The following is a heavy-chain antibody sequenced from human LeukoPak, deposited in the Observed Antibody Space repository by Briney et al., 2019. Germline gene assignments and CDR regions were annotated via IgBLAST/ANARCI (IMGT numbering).Heavy chain of an antibody. V-gene: IGHV1-18*01. CDR3: ARVYSNYVDGGTD. J-gene: IGHJ4*02. CDR2: ISAYNGNT. Sequence: ASVKVSCKASGYTFTSYGISWVRQAPGQGLEWMGWISAYNGNTNYAQKLQGRVTMTTDTSKSTAYMELTSLRADDAAVYYRARVYSNYVDGGTDWGQGTLVTVSS. D-gene: IGHD4-11*01. CDR1: GYTFTSYG.